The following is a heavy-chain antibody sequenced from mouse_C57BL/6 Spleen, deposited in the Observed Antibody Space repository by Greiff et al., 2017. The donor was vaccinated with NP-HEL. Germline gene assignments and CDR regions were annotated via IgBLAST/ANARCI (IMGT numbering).Heavy chain of an antibody. CDR3: ARGDGSSSYWYFDV. D-gene: IGHD1-1*01. CDR1: GFTFSDYG. J-gene: IGHJ1*03. V-gene: IGHV5-17*01. CDR2: ISSGSSTI. Sequence: EVKLMESGGGLVKPGGSLKLSCAASGFTFSDYGMHWVRQAPEKGLEWVAYISSGSSTIYYADTVKGRFTISRDNAKNTLFLQMTSRRSEDTAMYYCARGDGSSSYWYFDVWGTGTTVTVSS.